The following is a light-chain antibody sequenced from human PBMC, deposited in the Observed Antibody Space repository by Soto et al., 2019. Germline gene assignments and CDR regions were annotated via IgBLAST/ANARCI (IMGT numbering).Light chain of an antibody. V-gene: IGLV3-25*03. CDR2: KDS. Sequence: SYELTQPPSVSVSPGQTARITCSGDALPKQYAYWYKQKPGQAPVLVIYKDSERPSGIPERFSGSSSGTTVTLTISGVQAEDEADYYCQSADSSGTLVVFGGGTKVTVL. CDR3: QSADSSGTLVV. J-gene: IGLJ2*01. CDR1: ALPKQY.